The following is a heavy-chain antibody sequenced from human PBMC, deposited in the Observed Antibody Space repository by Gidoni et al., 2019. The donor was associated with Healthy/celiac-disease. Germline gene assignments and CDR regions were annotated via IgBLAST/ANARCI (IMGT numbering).Heavy chain of an antibody. CDR3: ARAPPSSGWYPRWFDP. CDR1: GGSTASSNG. V-gene: IGHV4-4*02. D-gene: IGHD6-19*01. J-gene: IGHJ5*02. Sequence: QVQLQESGPGLVKPSGPLSLTCPFSGGSTASSNGWSWVRQPPGKGLEWIGEIYHSGSTNYNPSLKSRVTISVDKSKNQFSLKLSSVTAADTAVYYCARAPPSSGWYPRWFDPWGQGTLVTVSS. CDR2: IYHSGST.